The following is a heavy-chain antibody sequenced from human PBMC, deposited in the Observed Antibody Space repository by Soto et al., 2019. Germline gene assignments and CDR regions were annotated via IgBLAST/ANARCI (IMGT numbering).Heavy chain of an antibody. D-gene: IGHD5-18*01. CDR2: IKSDGSGT. J-gene: IGHJ4*02. CDR1: GFTFSSYW. CDR3: ARGDGDHYHGNGYLGRH. Sequence: EVQLVESGGGLVQPGESLTLSCAASGFTFSSYWMHWVRQAPGKGLVWVSRIKSDGSGTYYADSVKGRLTISRDNARNTLYLQMNSLRLEDTAVYFCARGDGDHYHGNGYLGRHWGQGTLVTVSS. V-gene: IGHV3-74*01.